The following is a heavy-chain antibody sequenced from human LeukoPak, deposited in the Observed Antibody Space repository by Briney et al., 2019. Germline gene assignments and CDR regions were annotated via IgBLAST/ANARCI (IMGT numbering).Heavy chain of an antibody. CDR3: ASGGIPDDY. V-gene: IGHV1-69*04. J-gene: IGHJ4*02. Sequence: SVKVSCKASGYTFTSYDINWVRQAPGQGLEWMGRIIPILGIANYAQKFQGRVTITADKSTSTAYMELSSLRSEDTAVYYCASGGIPDDYWGQGTLVTVSS. CDR1: GYTFTSYD. CDR2: IIPILGIA. D-gene: IGHD3-16*01.